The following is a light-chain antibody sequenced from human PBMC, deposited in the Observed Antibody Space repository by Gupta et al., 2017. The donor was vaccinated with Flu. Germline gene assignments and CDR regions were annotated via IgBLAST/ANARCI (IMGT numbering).Light chain of an antibody. CDR3: QQFDTLPPHS. J-gene: IGKJ2*03. CDR1: QDIRNY. Sequence: DVHITQSPSSLSASVGDRVTITCRASQDIRNYLNWYQHKPGRAPKLLIYDASNLEAGVPSRFSGSGSGTDFTLTISSLQPEDFATYFCQQFDTLPPHSFGQGTKLEI. V-gene: IGKV1-33*01. CDR2: DAS.